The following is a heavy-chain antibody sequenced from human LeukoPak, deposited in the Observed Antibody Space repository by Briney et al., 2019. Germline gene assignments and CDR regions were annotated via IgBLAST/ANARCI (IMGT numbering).Heavy chain of an antibody. J-gene: IGHJ4*02. CDR1: GGSISSGGYS. CDR3: ARAVIRTFDY. Sequence: SETLSLTCAVSGGSISSGGYSWSWIRQPPGKGLEWIGYIYHSGSTYYNPSLKSRVTISVDRPKNQFSLKLSSVTAADTAVYYCARAVIRTFDYWGQGTLVTVSS. V-gene: IGHV4-30-2*01. D-gene: IGHD4-17*01. CDR2: IYHSGST.